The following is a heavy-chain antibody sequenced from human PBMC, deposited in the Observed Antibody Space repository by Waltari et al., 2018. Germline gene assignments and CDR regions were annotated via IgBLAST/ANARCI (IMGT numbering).Heavy chain of an antibody. Sequence: QVLLQESGPGLVQASQTLSPTCTVSGDSISSADYYWRWLRRPAGKEMQWIGLVSSTGGANYDPSLKRRATISVDSSKNEFSLSLTSVTAADTATYYCAREDLAVRKTGGFDYWGQGVMVSVSS. V-gene: IGHV4-61*02. CDR3: AREDLAVRKTGGFDY. CDR1: GDSISSADYY. CDR2: VSSTGGA. J-gene: IGHJ4*02. D-gene: IGHD6-19*01.